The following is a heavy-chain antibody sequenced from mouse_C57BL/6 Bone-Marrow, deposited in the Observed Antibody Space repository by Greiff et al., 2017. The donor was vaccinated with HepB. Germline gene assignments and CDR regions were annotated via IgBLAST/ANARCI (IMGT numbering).Heavy chain of an antibody. J-gene: IGHJ3*01. CDR3: ARLLCPTGGFAY. Sequence: EVQLQQSGPELVKPGASVKISCKASGYTFTDYYMNWVKQSHGKSLEWIGDINPNNGGTSYNQKFKGKATLTVDKSSSTAYMELRSLTSEDSAVYYCARLLCPTGGFAYWGQGTLVTVSA. V-gene: IGHV1-26*01. D-gene: IGHD1-1*01. CDR2: INPNNGGT. CDR1: GYTFTDYY.